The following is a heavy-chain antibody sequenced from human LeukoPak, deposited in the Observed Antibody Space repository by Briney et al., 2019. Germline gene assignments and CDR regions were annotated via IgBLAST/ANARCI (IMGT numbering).Heavy chain of an antibody. Sequence: GGSLRLSCAASGFTVSSNYMSWVRQAPGKGLEWVSVIYSGGSTYYADSVKGRFTISRDNSKNTLYLQMNSLRAEDTAVYYCAKDRVDTAMGYMDVWGKGTTVTVSS. V-gene: IGHV3-53*05. D-gene: IGHD5-18*01. CDR2: IYSGGST. CDR1: GFTVSSNY. CDR3: AKDRVDTAMGYMDV. J-gene: IGHJ6*03.